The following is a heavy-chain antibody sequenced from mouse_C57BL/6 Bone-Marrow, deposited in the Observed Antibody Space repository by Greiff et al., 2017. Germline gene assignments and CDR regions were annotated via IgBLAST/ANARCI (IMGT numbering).Heavy chain of an antibody. CDR3: ARQGGGTARATRALDD. V-gene: IGHV5-6*01. D-gene: IGHD3-2*01. J-gene: IGHJ4*01. CDR2: ISSGGSYT. Sequence: EVKLVESGGDLVKPGGSLKLSCAASGFTFSSSGMSWVRQTPDKRLEWVATISSGGSYTYYPDSVKGRFTISRDNAKNTLYLQMSSLKTEDTAVYYCARQGGGTARATRALDDWGQGTSVTVSS. CDR1: GFTFSSSG.